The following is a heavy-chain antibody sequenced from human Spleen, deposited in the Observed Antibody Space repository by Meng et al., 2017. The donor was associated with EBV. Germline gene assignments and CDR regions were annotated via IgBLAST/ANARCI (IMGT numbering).Heavy chain of an antibody. CDR1: GFTLSSYW. Sequence: EVQVMESGGGLVQPGGALRLSCADPGFTLSSYWVHWVRQAPGKGLVWVSRINSDGNVITYADSVKGRFTISRDNAKNTVYLQMNNVRVEDTAVYYCAKDCFGAKDSWGQGTLVTVSS. CDR3: AKDCFGAKDS. CDR2: INSDGNVI. V-gene: IGHV3-74*01. D-gene: IGHD1-26*01. J-gene: IGHJ4*02.